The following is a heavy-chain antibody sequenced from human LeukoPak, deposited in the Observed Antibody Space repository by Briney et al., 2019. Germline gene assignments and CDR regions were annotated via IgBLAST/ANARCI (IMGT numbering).Heavy chain of an antibody. CDR2: IYYSGST. Sequence: PSETLSLTCTVSGGSISSSSYYWGWIRQPPGKGLEWIGSIYYSGSTYYNPSLKSRVTISVDTSKNQFSLKLSSVTAADTAVYYCAREFDSGYEFDYWGQGTLVTVSS. CDR3: AREFDSGYEFDY. CDR1: GGSISSSSYY. J-gene: IGHJ4*02. V-gene: IGHV4-39*07. D-gene: IGHD5-12*01.